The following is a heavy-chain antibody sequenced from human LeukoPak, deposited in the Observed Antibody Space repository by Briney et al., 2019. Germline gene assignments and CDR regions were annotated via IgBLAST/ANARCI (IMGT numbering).Heavy chain of an antibody. CDR1: GYSFTSYW. CDR3: ARSGYCSGGSCYSGYRDV. D-gene: IGHD2-15*01. V-gene: IGHV5-51*01. Sequence: GESLKISCKGSGYSFTSYWIGWVRQMPGKGLEWMGIIYPGDSDTRYSPSFQGQVTISADKSISTAYLQWSSLKASDTAMYYCARSGYCSGGSCYSGYRDVWGKGTTVTISS. CDR2: IYPGDSDT. J-gene: IGHJ6*03.